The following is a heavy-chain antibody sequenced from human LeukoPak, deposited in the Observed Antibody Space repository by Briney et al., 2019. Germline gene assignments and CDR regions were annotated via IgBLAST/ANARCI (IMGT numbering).Heavy chain of an antibody. J-gene: IGHJ3*02. Sequence: ASVKVSCKASGYTFTGYYKHWVRQAPGQGLEWMGWINPNSGGTNYAQKFQGRVTMTRDTSISTAYMELSRLRSDDTAVYYCARVGYYYSSGYYPLAAFDIWGQGTMVTVSS. CDR1: GYTFTGYY. V-gene: IGHV1-2*02. CDR3: ARVGYYYSSGYYPLAAFDI. D-gene: IGHD3-22*01. CDR2: INPNSGGT.